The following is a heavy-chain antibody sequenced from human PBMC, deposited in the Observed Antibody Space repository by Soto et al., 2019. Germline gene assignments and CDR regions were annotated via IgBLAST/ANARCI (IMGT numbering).Heavy chain of an antibody. CDR1: GFTFSDYY. CDR2: ISSSSSYT. J-gene: IGHJ5*02. CDR3: ARAYSSWSFDP. Sequence: QVQLVESGGGLVKPGGSLRLSCAASGFTFSDYYMSWIRQAPGKGLEWVSYISSSSSYTNYADSVKGRFIISRDNAKNSLYLQMNSLRAEDTAVYYCARAYSSWSFDPWGQGTLVTVSS. D-gene: IGHD6-6*01. V-gene: IGHV3-11*06.